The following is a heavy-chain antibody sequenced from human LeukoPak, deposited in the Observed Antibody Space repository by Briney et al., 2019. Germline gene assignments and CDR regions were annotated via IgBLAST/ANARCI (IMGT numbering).Heavy chain of an antibody. CDR3: AKREHYYGMDV. Sequence: PGGSLRLSCAASGFTFGSYGMHWVRQAPGKGLEWVAVISYDGSNKYYADSVKGRFTISRDNSKNTLYLQMNSLRAEDTAVYYCAKREHYYGMDVWGQGTTVTVSS. CDR1: GFTFGSYG. V-gene: IGHV3-30*18. CDR2: ISYDGSNK. J-gene: IGHJ6*02.